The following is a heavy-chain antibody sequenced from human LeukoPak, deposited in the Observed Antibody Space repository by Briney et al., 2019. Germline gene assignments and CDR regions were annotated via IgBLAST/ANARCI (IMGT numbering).Heavy chain of an antibody. V-gene: IGHV1-2*02. CDR2: INPSSGGT. J-gene: IGHJ3*02. Sequence: ASVKVSCKASGYTFTGYYLHWVRQAPGQGLEWMGWINPSSGGTKYAQKFRGRVTMTRDTSISTAYMELRSLTSDDTAMYYCARAPIVVVQGYSAFDIWGQGTMVTVSS. CDR1: GYTFTGYY. D-gene: IGHD2-21*01. CDR3: ARAPIVVVQGYSAFDI.